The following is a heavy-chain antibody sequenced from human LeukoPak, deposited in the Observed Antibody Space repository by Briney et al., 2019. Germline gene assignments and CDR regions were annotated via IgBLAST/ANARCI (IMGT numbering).Heavy chain of an antibody. J-gene: IGHJ3*02. CDR1: GFTVSSKY. V-gene: IGHV3-23*01. CDR2: ISGSGGST. CDR3: AKDLGNYSGFPEAFDI. D-gene: IGHD2-21*01. Sequence: GGSLRLSCAASGFTVSSKYMSWVRQAPGKGLEWVSAISGSGGSTYYADSVKGRFTISRDNSKNTLYLQMNSLRAEDTAVYYCAKDLGNYSGFPEAFDIWGQGTMVTVSS.